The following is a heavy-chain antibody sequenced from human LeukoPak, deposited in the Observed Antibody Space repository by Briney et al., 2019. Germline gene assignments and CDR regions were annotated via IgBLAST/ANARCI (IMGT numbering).Heavy chain of an antibody. CDR1: GGSISSYY. V-gene: IGHV4-59*01. Sequence: SETLSLTCTVSGGSISSYYWSWIRQPPGKGLERIGYIYYSGSTNYNPSLKSRVTISVDTSKNQFSLKLSSVTAADTAVYYCARGYDFWSGYYSSYGMDVWGQGTTVTVSS. D-gene: IGHD3-3*01. CDR3: ARGYDFWSGYYSSYGMDV. J-gene: IGHJ6*02. CDR2: IYYSGST.